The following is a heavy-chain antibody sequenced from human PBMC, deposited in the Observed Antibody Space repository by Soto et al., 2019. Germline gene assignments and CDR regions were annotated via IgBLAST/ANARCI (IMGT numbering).Heavy chain of an antibody. CDR2: IYYSGST. Sequence: QLQLQESGPGLVKPSETLSLTCTVSGGSISSSSYYWGWIRQPPGKGLEWIGSIYYSGSTYYNPSLKSRVTISVDTSKNQFSLKLSSVTAADTAVYYCARWKDNYGSGRFDYWGQGTLVTVSS. J-gene: IGHJ4*02. CDR1: GGSISSSSYY. CDR3: ARWKDNYGSGRFDY. D-gene: IGHD3-10*01. V-gene: IGHV4-39*01.